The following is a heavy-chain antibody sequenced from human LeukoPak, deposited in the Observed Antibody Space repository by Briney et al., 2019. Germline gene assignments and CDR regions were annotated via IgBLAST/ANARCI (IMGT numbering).Heavy chain of an antibody. J-gene: IGHJ5*02. V-gene: IGHV3-23*01. Sequence: GGSLRLSCAASGFTFSSYAMSWVRQAPGKGLEWVSAISGSGGSTYYADSVKGRFTISRDNSKNTLYLQMNSLRAEDTAVYYCANYCRSTSCYPPEDGWFDPWGQGTLVTVSS. CDR1: GFTFSSYA. CDR2: ISGSGGST. CDR3: ANYCRSTSCYPPEDGWFDP. D-gene: IGHD2-2*01.